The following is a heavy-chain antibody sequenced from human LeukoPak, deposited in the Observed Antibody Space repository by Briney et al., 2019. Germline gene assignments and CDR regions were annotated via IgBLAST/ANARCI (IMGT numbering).Heavy chain of an antibody. CDR2: ITGSGST. CDR3: ARSVRYDFWSGPKGAYYFDY. D-gene: IGHD3-3*01. CDR1: SGSIRNYY. V-gene: IGHV4-59*01. J-gene: IGHJ4*02. Sequence: SETLSLTCTVSSGSIRNYYWTWIRQPPGKGLEWIGYITGSGSTNYNPSLESRVTISLDTSENQFSLSLTSVSAADTAVYYCARSVRYDFWSGPKGAYYFDYWGQGTLVTVSS.